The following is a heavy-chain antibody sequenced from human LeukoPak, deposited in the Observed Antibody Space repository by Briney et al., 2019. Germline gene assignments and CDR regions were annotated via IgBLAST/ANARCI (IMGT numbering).Heavy chain of an antibody. CDR1: GFTFSSYS. Sequence: PGGSLRLSCAASGFTFSSYSMNWVRQAPGKGLEWVSSISSSSSYIYYADSVKGRFTISRDNAKNSLYLQMNSLRAEDTAVYYCARAKDYCDYPPDYWGQGTLVTVSS. J-gene: IGHJ4*02. D-gene: IGHD4-17*01. V-gene: IGHV3-21*01. CDR3: ARAKDYCDYPPDY. CDR2: ISSSSSYI.